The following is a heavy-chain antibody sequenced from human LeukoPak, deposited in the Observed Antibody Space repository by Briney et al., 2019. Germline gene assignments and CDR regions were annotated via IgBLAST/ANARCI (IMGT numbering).Heavy chain of an antibody. CDR2: ISYDGSNK. D-gene: IGHD3-22*01. J-gene: IGHJ4*02. CDR3: ATDPGGYLRFSD. CDR1: GFTFSSYG. V-gene: IGHV3-30*03. Sequence: PGGSLRLSCAASGFTFSSYGMHWVRQAPGKGLEWVAVISYDGSNKYYADSVKGRFTISRDNSKNTLYLQMNSLRAEDTAVYYCATDPGGYLRFSDWGQGTLVTVSS.